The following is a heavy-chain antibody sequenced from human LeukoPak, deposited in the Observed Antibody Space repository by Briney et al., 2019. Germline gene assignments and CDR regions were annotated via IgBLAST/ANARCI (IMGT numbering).Heavy chain of an antibody. V-gene: IGHV3-74*01. CDR2: INSDGSST. J-gene: IGHJ3*01. Sequence: GGSLRLSCAASGFSISSYEMNWVRQAPGKGLVWVSRINSDGSSTSYADSVKGRFTISRDNAKNTLYLQMNSLRAEDTAVYYCASDTYYYDSSGYYRDAFDVWGQGTMVTVSS. CDR3: ASDTYYYDSSGYYRDAFDV. CDR1: GFSISSYE. D-gene: IGHD3-22*01.